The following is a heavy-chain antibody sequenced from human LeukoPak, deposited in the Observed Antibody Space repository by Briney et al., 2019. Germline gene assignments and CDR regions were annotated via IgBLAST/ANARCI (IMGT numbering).Heavy chain of an antibody. CDR1: GYSFTSYW. CDR2: IYPGDSDT. Sequence: GESLKISCKGSGYSFTSYWIGWVRQMPGKGLEWMGIIYPGDSDTRYSPSFQGQVTISADKSISTAYLQRSSLKASDTAMYYCARRGGYSGYDFSSFDYWGQGTLVTVSS. CDR3: ARRGGYSGYDFSSFDY. V-gene: IGHV5-51*01. J-gene: IGHJ4*02. D-gene: IGHD5-12*01.